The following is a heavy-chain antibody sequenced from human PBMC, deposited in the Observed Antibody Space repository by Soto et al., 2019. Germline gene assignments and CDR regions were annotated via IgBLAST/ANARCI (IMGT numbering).Heavy chain of an antibody. CDR2: IYPGDSDT. Sequence: PGESLKISCKGSGYSFTSYWIGWVRQMPGKGLEWMGIIYPGDSDTRYSPSFQGQVTISADKSISTAYLQWSSLKASDTAMYYCARIRGGAVAVDAFDYWGQGTLVTVSS. CDR3: ARIRGGAVAVDAFDY. D-gene: IGHD6-19*01. CDR1: GYSFTSYW. V-gene: IGHV5-51*01. J-gene: IGHJ4*02.